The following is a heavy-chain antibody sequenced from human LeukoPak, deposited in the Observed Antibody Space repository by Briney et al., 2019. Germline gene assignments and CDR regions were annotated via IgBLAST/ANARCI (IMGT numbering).Heavy chain of an antibody. V-gene: IGHV4-39*07. D-gene: IGHD3-3*01. Sequence: SETLSLTCTVSGGSISSSSYYWGWIRQPPGKGLEWIGSIYYSGSTYYNPSLKSRVTISVDTSKNQFSLKLSSVTAADTAVYYCARDDFTHWGQGTLVTVSS. CDR2: IYYSGST. CDR1: GGSISSSSYY. J-gene: IGHJ4*02. CDR3: ARDDFTH.